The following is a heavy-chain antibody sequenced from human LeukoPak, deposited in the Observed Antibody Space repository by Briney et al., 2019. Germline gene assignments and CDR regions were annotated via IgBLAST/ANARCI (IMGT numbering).Heavy chain of an antibody. CDR1: GFTFSSYG. D-gene: IGHD3-22*01. CDR3: ARDKPPPYYYDSSGIFDY. CDR2: IWYDGSDK. J-gene: IGHJ4*02. Sequence: GGSLRLSCAASGFTFSSYGMHWVRQAPGKGLEWVAVIWYDGSDKYYADSVKGRFTISRDNSKNTLYLQMNSLRAEDTAVYYCARDKPPPYYYDSSGIFDYWGQGTLVTVSS. V-gene: IGHV3-33*01.